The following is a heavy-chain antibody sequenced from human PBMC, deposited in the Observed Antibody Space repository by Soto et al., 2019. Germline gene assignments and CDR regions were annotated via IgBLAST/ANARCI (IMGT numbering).Heavy chain of an antibody. CDR2: ISVYNGNT. CDR1: GYTFINYG. V-gene: IGHV1-18*01. D-gene: IGHD1-1*01. CDR3: AMEVETYRGNDSDLHL. J-gene: IGHJ2*01. Sequence: QVQLVQSGAEVKKPGASVKVSCKASGYTFINYGINWVRQAPGQGLEWMGWISVYNGNTHYGQKFQGRVTLTTDPTPSKGPMEVTRLRSAGTAVYYIAMEVETYRGNDSDLHLWGRGTLVTVSS.